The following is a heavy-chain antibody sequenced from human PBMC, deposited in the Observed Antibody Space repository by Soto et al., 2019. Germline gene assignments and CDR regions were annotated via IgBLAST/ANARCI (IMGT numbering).Heavy chain of an antibody. CDR2: INPGRGST. D-gene: IGHD1-1*01. CDR1: GYTFTSYD. Sequence: GASVKVSCKASGYTFTSYDISWVRQAPGQGLEWMGIINPGRGSTTYAHKFQGRVTMTRDTSTSTVYMELDSLRSDDTAVYFCARISNSLPDYWGQGTLVTVSS. CDR3: ARISNSLPDY. V-gene: IGHV1-46*01. J-gene: IGHJ4*02.